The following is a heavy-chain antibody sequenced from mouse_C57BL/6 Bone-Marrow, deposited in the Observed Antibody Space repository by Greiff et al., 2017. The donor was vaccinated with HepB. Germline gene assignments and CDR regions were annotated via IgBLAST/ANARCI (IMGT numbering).Heavy chain of an antibody. Sequence: EVKLVESGGGLVQPGGSLKLSCAASGFTFSDYYMYWVRQTPEKRLEWVAYISNGGGSTYYPDTVKGRFTISRDNAKNTLYLQMSRLKSEDTAMYYCARHLDYGSSSYYYAMDYWGQGTSVTVSS. CDR3: ARHLDYGSSSYYYAMDY. V-gene: IGHV5-12*01. D-gene: IGHD1-1*01. CDR1: GFTFSDYY. J-gene: IGHJ4*01. CDR2: ISNGGGST.